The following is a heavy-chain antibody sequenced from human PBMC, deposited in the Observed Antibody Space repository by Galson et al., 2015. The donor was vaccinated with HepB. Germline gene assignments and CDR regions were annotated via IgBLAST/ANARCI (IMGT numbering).Heavy chain of an antibody. Sequence: ETLSLTCVVSGDSITNHHWWSWVRQPPGKGLEWIGEIHHSGSTNYNPSLKSRVTISVDKSKNQFSLRLNSVTAADTAVYYCARNGVYSLDYWGQGILVTASS. CDR3: ARNGVYSLDY. CDR2: IHHSGST. CDR1: GDSITNHHW. J-gene: IGHJ4*02. V-gene: IGHV4-4*02. D-gene: IGHD4-17*01.